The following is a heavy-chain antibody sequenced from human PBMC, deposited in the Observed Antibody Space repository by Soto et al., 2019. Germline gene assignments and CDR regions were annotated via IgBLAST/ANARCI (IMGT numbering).Heavy chain of an antibody. V-gene: IGHV3-21*01. Sequence: GGSLRLSCAASGFTFSGYSMNWVRQAPGKGLEWVSSISSSSSYIYYADSVKGRFTISRDNAKNSLYLQMNSLRAEDTAVYYCAREGALRLPSDYWGQGTLVTVSS. CDR2: ISSSSSYI. D-gene: IGHD3-16*01. CDR3: AREGALRLPSDY. CDR1: GFTFSGYS. J-gene: IGHJ4*02.